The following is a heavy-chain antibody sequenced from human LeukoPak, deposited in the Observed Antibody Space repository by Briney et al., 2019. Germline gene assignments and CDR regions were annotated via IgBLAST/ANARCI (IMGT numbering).Heavy chain of an antibody. CDR3: ASEILVSPRTGYYYYMDV. CDR1: GFTFSSDW. Sequence: GGSLRLSCAASGFTFSSDWMSWVRQAPGKGLEWVANIKQDGSEKYYVDSVKGRFTISRDNAKNSLYLQMNSLRAEDTAVYYCASEILVSPRTGYYYYMDVWGKGTTVSVSS. V-gene: IGHV3-7*01. CDR2: IKQDGSEK. J-gene: IGHJ6*03. D-gene: IGHD1-14*01.